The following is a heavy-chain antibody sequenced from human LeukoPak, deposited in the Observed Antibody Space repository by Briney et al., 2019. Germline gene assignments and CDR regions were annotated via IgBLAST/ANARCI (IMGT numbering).Heavy chain of an antibody. CDR2: IKSKTDGGTT. CDR1: GFTFSNAW. Sequence: SGGPLRLSCAASGFTFSNAWMSWVRQAPGKGLEWVGRIKSKTDGGTTDYAAPVKGRFTISRDDSKNTLYLQMNSLKTEDTAVYYCTTVYYYDSSGSLFQHWGQGTLVTVSS. V-gene: IGHV3-15*01. D-gene: IGHD3-22*01. CDR3: TTVYYYDSSGSLFQH. J-gene: IGHJ1*01.